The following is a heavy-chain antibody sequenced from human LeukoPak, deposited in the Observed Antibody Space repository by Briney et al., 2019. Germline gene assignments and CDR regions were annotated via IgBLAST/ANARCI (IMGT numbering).Heavy chain of an antibody. D-gene: IGHD3-10*01. CDR3: ARDSGTTGEVKFDP. CDR1: GVSISRYY. V-gene: IGHV4-4*07. Sequence: SETLSLTCTVSGVSISRYYWSWIRQPAGKGLEWIGRIYSSGSTTYNPSLKSRVTMSIDTSKNQFSLKLSFVTAADTAVYYCARDSGTTGEVKFDPWGQGTLVTVSS. J-gene: IGHJ5*02. CDR2: IYSSGST.